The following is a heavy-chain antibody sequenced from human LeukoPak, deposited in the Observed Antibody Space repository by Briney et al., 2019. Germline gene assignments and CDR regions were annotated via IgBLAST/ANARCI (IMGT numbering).Heavy chain of an antibody. D-gene: IGHD3-10*01. J-gene: IGHJ4*02. Sequence: WIRQPPGKGLEWVSGINWNGGSTGYADSVKGRFTISRDNAKNSLYLQMNSLRAEDTALYYCARVNYGSGSYTYYFDYWGQGTLVTVSS. V-gene: IGHV3-20*03. CDR2: INWNGGST. CDR3: ARVNYGSGSYTYYFDY.